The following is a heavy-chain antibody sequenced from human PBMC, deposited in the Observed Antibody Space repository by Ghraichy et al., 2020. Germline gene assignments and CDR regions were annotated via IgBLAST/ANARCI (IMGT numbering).Heavy chain of an antibody. D-gene: IGHD3-22*01. V-gene: IGHV1-58*01. CDR2: IVVGSGNT. Sequence: SVKVSCKASGFTFTSSAVQWVRQARGQRLEWIGWIVVGSGNTNYAQKFQERVTITRDMSTSTAYMELSSLRSEDTAVYYCAAAVDSSVLYYYGMDVWGQGTTVTVSS. J-gene: IGHJ6*02. CDR3: AAAVDSSVLYYYGMDV. CDR1: GFTFTSSA.